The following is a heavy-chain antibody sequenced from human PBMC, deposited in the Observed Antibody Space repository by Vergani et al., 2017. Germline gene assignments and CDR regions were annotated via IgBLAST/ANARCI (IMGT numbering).Heavy chain of an antibody. CDR1: GGSISSSSYY. J-gene: IGHJ6*03. CDR3: ASKPYDFWTGYWDDYYYMDV. V-gene: IGHV4-39*01. D-gene: IGHD3-3*01. CDR2: IYYSGST. Sequence: QVQLQESGPGLVKPSETLSLTCTVSGGSISSSSYYWGWIRQPPGKGLEWIGSIYYSGSTYYNPSLKSRVTISVDTSKNQFSLKLSSVTAADTAVYYCASKPYDFWTGYWDDYYYMDVWGNGTTVTVSS.